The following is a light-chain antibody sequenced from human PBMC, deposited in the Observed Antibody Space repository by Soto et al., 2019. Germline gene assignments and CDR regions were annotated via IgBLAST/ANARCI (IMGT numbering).Light chain of an antibody. J-gene: IGKJ1*01. V-gene: IGKV1-5*01. CDR2: DAS. CDR3: QQYDSYSSM. CDR1: QSLGNW. Sequence: DIQMTQSPSTLWASVGDRVPISCRASQSLGNWLAWYQQKPGKAPKILIYDASTVASGVPSRFSGSGSGTEFTLTINSLQPDDFSTYYCQQYDSYSSMFGQGTKVDIK.